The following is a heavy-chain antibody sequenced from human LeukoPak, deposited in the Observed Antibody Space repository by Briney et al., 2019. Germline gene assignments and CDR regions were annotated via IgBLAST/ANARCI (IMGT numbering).Heavy chain of an antibody. D-gene: IGHD3-3*01. J-gene: IGHJ6*02. CDR3: ARGVYDFWSGYYSYYYYGMDV. CDR1: GGSISSYY. V-gene: IGHV4-59*01. CDR2: IYYSGST. Sequence: SETLSLTCTVSGGSISSYYWSWIRQPPGKGLEWIGYIYYSGSTNYNPSLKSRVTISVDTSKSQFSLKLSSVTAADTAVYYCARGVYDFWSGYYSYYYYGMDVWGQGTTVTVSS.